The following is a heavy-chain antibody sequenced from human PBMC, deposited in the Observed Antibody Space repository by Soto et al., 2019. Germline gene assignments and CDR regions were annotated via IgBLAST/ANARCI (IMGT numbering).Heavy chain of an antibody. Sequence: EVQLLESGGGLVQPGGSLRLSCAASGFTFSSYAMSWVRQAPGKGLEWVSAISGSGGSTYYADSVKGRFTISRDNSKNMLYLQMNSLRAEDTAVYYCANIGSGYEIDGMDVWGQGTTVTVSS. D-gene: IGHD3-22*01. V-gene: IGHV3-23*01. CDR2: ISGSGGST. CDR1: GFTFSSYA. CDR3: ANIGSGYEIDGMDV. J-gene: IGHJ6*02.